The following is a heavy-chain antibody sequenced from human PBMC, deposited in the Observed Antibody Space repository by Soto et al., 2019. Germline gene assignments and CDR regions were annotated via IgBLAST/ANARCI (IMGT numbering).Heavy chain of an antibody. Sequence: QVQLVQSGAEVKKPGSSVKVSCKASGGTFSSYAISWVRQAPGQGLEWMGGIIPIFGTANYAQKFQGRVTATADESRSTADRELSGLRSEDRAVYDCAREVWDGNYCAGMDVWGQGTTVTVSS. CDR3: AREVWDGNYCAGMDV. CDR1: GGTFSSYA. J-gene: IGHJ6*02. D-gene: IGHD1-26*01. V-gene: IGHV1-69*12. CDR2: IIPIFGTA.